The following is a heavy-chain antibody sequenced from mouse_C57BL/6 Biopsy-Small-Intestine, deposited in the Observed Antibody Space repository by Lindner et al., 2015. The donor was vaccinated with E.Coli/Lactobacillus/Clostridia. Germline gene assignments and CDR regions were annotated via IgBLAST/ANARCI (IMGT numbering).Heavy chain of an antibody. J-gene: IGHJ1*03. CDR2: IYPGSGNT. V-gene: IGHV1-76*01. Sequence: VQLQESGAELVRPGASVKLSCKASGYTFTDYYINWVKQRPGQGLEWIARIYPGSGNTHYNEKFKGKATLTAEKSSSTAYMQLSSLTSEDSAVYFCAREGDTWYFDVWGTGTTVTVSS. CDR3: AREGDTWYFDV. CDR1: GYTFTDYY.